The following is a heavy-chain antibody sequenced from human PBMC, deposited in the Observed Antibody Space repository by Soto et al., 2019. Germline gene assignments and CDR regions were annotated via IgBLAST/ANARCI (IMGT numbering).Heavy chain of an antibody. CDR3: GARRGGSCYYFDY. D-gene: IGHD2-15*01. Sequence: EVQLLESGGGLVQPGGSLRLSCAASGFTFSSYAMSWVRQAPGKWLEWVSAISGSGGSTYYADAVKGRCTTSRGNTKNTLYQQKNNLRTEDTTVYYCGARRGGSCYYFDYWGQGTLVTVSS. J-gene: IGHJ4*02. CDR1: GFTFSSYA. CDR2: ISGSGGST. V-gene: IGHV3-23*01.